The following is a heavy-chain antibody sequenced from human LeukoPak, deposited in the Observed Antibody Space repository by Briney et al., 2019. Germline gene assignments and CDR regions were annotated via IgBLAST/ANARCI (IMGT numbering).Heavy chain of an antibody. CDR1: GYTLTELS. CDR3: ATNIVVVPAAIGAMDV. CDR2: FDPEDGET. V-gene: IGHV1-24*01. J-gene: IGHJ6*03. D-gene: IGHD2-2*02. Sequence: ASVKVSCKVSGYTLTELSMHWVRQAPGKGLEWRGGFDPEDGETIYAQKFQGRVTMTEDTSTDTAYMELSSLRSEDTAVYYCATNIVVVPAAIGAMDVWGKGTTVTVSS.